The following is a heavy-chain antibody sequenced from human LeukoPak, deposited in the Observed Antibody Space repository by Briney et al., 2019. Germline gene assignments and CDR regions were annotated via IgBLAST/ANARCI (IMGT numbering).Heavy chain of an antibody. D-gene: IGHD3-10*01. J-gene: IGHJ4*02. CDR1: GFTFSYYS. Sequence: PGGSLRHSCAASGFTFSYYSMSWIRQAPGKGLEWISYISGSSNTKHFADSVKGRFTISRDNAKESLYLQMDSLRAEDTAFYYCARGIFYGSGSQSFDYWGQGTLVTVSS. V-gene: IGHV3-48*01. CDR3: ARGIFYGSGSQSFDY. CDR2: ISGSSNTK.